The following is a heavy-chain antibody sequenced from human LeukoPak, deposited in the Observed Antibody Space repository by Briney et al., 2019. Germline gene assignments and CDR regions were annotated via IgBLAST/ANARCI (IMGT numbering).Heavy chain of an antibody. V-gene: IGHV1-69*13. Sequence: GASVKVSCKAFGGTFSSYAISWVRQAPGQGLEWMGGIIPIFGTANYAQKFQGRVTITADESTSTAYTELSSLRSEDTAVYYCARGLLGSPFDYWGQGTLVTVSS. CDR2: IIPIFGTA. J-gene: IGHJ4*02. D-gene: IGHD2-15*01. CDR3: ARGLLGSPFDY. CDR1: GGTFSSYA.